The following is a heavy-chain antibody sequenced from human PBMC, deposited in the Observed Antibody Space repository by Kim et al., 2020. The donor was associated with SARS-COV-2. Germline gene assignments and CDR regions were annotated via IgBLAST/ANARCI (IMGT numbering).Heavy chain of an antibody. CDR3: ARGRSITMIVVVTHGCFDY. Sequence: SETLSLTCAVYGGSFRAYYWSWIRQPPGKGPEWLGEINHSGSTHYKPSLKSRVTISVDTSKNQFSPKLSSVTAADTAAYYCARGRSITMIVVVTHGCFDYWGLGTLVTVSS. D-gene: IGHD3-22*01. CDR2: INHSGST. V-gene: IGHV4-34*01. J-gene: IGHJ4*02. CDR1: GGSFRAYY.